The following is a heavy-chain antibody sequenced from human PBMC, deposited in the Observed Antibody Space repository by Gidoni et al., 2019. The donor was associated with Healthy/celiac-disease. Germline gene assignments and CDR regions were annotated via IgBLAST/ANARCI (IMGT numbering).Heavy chain of an antibody. CDR3: ARVGTGTEKSPIVVTAISHFDY. CDR2: INPSGGST. V-gene: IGHV1-46*01. Sequence: QVQLVQSGAEVKKPGASVKVSCKASGYTFTSYYMHWVRQAPGQGLEWMGIINPSGGSTSYAQKFQGRVTMTRDTSTSTVYMELSSLRSEDTAVYYCARVGTGTEKSPIVVTAISHFDYWGQGTLVTVSS. D-gene: IGHD2-21*02. J-gene: IGHJ4*02. CDR1: GYTFTSYY.